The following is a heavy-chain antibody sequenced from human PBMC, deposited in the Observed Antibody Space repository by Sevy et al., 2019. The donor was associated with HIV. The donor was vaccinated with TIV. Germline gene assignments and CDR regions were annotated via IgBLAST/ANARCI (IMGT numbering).Heavy chain of an antibody. Sequence: GGSLRLSCTVSGFIFSNFAMHWVRRAPGKGLEWVAVTSYDGSHKYYADSVKGRFTVSRDNSRNILSLEMSSLRRDDTAVYYCARGENDDEFFQYWGQGTLVTVSS. CDR2: TSYDGSHK. J-gene: IGHJ1*01. CDR1: GFIFSNFA. D-gene: IGHD1-26*01. V-gene: IGHV3-30*04. CDR3: ARGENDDEFFQY.